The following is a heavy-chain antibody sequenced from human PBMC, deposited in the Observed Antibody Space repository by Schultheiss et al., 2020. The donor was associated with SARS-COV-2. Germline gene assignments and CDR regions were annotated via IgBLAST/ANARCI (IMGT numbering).Heavy chain of an antibody. D-gene: IGHD2-2*01. CDR1: GGSISSYY. CDR2: IYTSGST. CDR3: ARDHEVPAAPYNWFDP. V-gene: IGHV4-4*07. Sequence: SQTLSLTCTVSGGSISSYYWSWIRQPAGKGLEWIGRIYTSGSTNYNPSLKSRVTMSVDTSKNQFSLKLSSVTAADTAVYYCARDHEVPAAPYNWFDPWGQGTLVTVSS. J-gene: IGHJ5*02.